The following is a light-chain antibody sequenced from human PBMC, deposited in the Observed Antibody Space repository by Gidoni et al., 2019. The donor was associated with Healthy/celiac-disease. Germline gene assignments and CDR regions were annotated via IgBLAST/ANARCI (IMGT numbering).Light chain of an antibody. CDR3: SSYTSSSTLYV. Sequence: QSPLTQPASVSGSPGQSITISCTGTSSDVGGYNYVSWYQQHPGKAPKLMIYEVSNRPSGVSNRFSGSKSGNTASLTISGLQAEDEADYYCSSYTSSSTLYVFGTGTKVTV. CDR2: EVS. CDR1: SSDVGGYNY. J-gene: IGLJ1*01. V-gene: IGLV2-14*01.